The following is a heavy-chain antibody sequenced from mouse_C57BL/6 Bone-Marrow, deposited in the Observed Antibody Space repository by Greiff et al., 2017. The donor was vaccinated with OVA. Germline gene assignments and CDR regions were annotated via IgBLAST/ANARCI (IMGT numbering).Heavy chain of an antibody. CDR1: GYTFTSYW. CDR2: IDPSDSYT. D-gene: IGHD1-1*01. Sequence: QVQLQQPGAELVMPGASVQLSCKASGYTFTSYWMHWVKQRPGQVLAWIGEIDPSDSYTNYHHKFKGKSTLPVDKYSSTAYMQLSSLPSEDSAVYYWARRGYGSSYWYFDVWGTGTTVTVSS. J-gene: IGHJ1*03. CDR3: ARRGYGSSYWYFDV. V-gene: IGHV1-69*01.